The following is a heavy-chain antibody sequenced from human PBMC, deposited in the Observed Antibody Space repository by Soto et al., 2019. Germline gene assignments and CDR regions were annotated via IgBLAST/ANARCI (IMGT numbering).Heavy chain of an antibody. CDR3: ARHPIAAAGSGTGFDP. CDR2: IYYSGST. J-gene: IGHJ5*02. V-gene: IGHV4-59*08. Sequence: PSETLSLTCTVSGGSISSYYWSWIRQPPGKGLEWIGYIYYSGSTNYNPSLKSRVTISVDTSKNQFSLKLSSVTAADTAVYYCARHPIAAAGSGTGFDPWGQGTLVTVSS. CDR1: GGSISSYY. D-gene: IGHD6-13*01.